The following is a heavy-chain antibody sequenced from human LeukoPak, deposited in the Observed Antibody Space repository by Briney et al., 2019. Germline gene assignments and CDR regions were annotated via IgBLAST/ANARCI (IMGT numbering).Heavy chain of an antibody. V-gene: IGHV4-34*01. CDR2: INHDGST. CDR3: ARGLNIVYYFGY. D-gene: IGHD2/OR15-2a*01. J-gene: IGHJ4*02. CDR1: GGSFSAYY. Sequence: SETLSLTCTVYGGSFSAYYWSWIRQPPGKGLEWIGEINHDGSTSYNPSLKSRVTISVDTSKNQVFLKLRSVTAAETAVYYCARGLNIVYYFGYWGQGSLVTVSS.